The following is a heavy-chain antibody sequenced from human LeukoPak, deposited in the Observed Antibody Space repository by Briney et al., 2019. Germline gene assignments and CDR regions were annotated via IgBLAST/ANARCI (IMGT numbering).Heavy chain of an antibody. J-gene: IGHJ5*02. V-gene: IGHV3-7*03. D-gene: IGHD3-3*01. Sequence: EGSLRLSCAASGFTFSNYWMSWVRQAPGKGLEWVANIKQDGSAKYYVDSAKGRFTISRDNAKDSLYLQMNSLRADDTAVYYCARGAAFGVANWFDPWGQGTLVTVSS. CDR1: GFTFSNYW. CDR3: ARGAAFGVANWFDP. CDR2: IKQDGSAK.